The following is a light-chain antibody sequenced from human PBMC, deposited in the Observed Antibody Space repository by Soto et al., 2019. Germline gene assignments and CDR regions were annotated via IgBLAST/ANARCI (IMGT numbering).Light chain of an antibody. CDR2: EVS. CDR1: SSDVGRYNY. Sequence: QSALTQPASVSGSPGQSITISCTGTSSDVGRYNYVSWYQQHPGKAPKLMIYEVSNRPSGVSSRFSGSKSGNTASLTISGLQAEDEDDYYCSSYSTSSPVVFGGGTKVTVL. CDR3: SSYSTSSPVV. V-gene: IGLV2-14*01. J-gene: IGLJ2*01.